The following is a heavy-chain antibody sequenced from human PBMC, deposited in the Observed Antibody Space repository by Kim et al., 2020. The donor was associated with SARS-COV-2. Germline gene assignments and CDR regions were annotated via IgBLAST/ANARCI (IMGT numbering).Heavy chain of an antibody. CDR2: ISGGGGST. V-gene: IGHV3-23*01. CDR3: AKNSIVVVRGPGGFDY. CDR1: GFTFSNYA. Sequence: GGSLRLSCAASGFTFSNYAMTWVRQASGKGLEWVSAISGGGGSTYYADSVKGRFTISRDNSKNTLYLQMNSLRAEDTAVYYCAKNSIVVVRGPGGFDYWGQGTLVTVSS. D-gene: IGHD2-21*01. J-gene: IGHJ4*02.